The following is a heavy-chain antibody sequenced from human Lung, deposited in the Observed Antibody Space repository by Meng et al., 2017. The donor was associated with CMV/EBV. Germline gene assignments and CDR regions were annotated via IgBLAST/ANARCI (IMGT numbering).Heavy chain of an antibody. CDR1: GGSVSTSSSY. D-gene: IGHD3-3*01. CDR3: ARGFYDFWSGFGAVDY. Sequence: GSLRLXCTVSGGSVSTSSSYWSWIRQPPGKGLEWIGFIYNSGSTNDNPSLKSRVTISVDTSKNQFSLKLTSVTVADTAVYYCARGFYDFWSGFGAVDYXGQGXLVTVSS. J-gene: IGHJ4*02. V-gene: IGHV4-61*01. CDR2: IYNSGST.